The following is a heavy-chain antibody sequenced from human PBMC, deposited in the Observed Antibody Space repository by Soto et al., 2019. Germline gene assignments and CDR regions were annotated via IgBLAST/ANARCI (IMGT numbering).Heavy chain of an antibody. CDR2: VRSDGDTT. CDR3: AKGKGVGATPDGANC. CDR1: GFIFGNFG. J-gene: IGHJ4*02. D-gene: IGHD1-26*01. V-gene: IGHV3-23*01. Sequence: EVQVLESGGGLVQPGGSLRLSCAASGFIFGNFGMNWVRQAPGKGLEWVSGVRSDGDTTYNAESVVGPFTVFRDTSRNTVYLQMNNLRAEDTAIYYCAKGKGVGATPDGANCWGQGTLVTVSS.